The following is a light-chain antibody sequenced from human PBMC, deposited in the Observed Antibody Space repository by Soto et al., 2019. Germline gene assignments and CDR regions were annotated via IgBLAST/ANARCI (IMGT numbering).Light chain of an antibody. CDR2: WAS. CDR1: QSVLYSSNNKNY. V-gene: IGKV4-1*01. CDR3: QQYESTPPT. Sequence: DIVMTQSPDSLAVSLGERATINCKSSQSVLYSSNNKNYLAWYQQRPGQPPKLLIYWASTRESGVPDRFSGSGSGTDFTLTITSLQAEDVAVYYCQQYESTPPTFGPGTKLEI. J-gene: IGKJ2*01.